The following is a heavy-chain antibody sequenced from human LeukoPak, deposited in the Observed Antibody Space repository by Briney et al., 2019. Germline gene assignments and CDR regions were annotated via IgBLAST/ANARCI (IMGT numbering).Heavy chain of an antibody. J-gene: IGHJ4*02. V-gene: IGHV1-18*01. D-gene: IGHD2-21*01. CDR1: GYNFPSNG. CDR2: ITPYNGKT. CDR3: ARDSPYCGSTTCYSFFDY. Sequence: ASVKVSCKASGYNFPSNGISWVRQAPGQGLEWMGWITPYNGKTIYAQKFQGRVTMTTDTSTNTAYMELRSLRFDDTAIYYCARDSPYCGSTTCYSFFDYWGQGTLVTVSS.